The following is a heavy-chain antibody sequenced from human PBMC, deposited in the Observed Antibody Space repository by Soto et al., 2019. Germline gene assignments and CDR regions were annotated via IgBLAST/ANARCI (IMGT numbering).Heavy chain of an antibody. CDR2: IYHSGRS. CDR1: GGSISSGGYS. V-gene: IGHV4-30-2*01. J-gene: IGHJ5*02. CDR3: AIVPGP. Sequence: QLQLQESGSGLVKPSQTLSLTCAVSGGSISSGGYSWSWIRQPPGKGLEWIGYIYHSGRSYYNPSLNSRVIIRVHSSKNQFSLKQSSVTAADTAVYYCAIVPGPWGQGTLVTVSS.